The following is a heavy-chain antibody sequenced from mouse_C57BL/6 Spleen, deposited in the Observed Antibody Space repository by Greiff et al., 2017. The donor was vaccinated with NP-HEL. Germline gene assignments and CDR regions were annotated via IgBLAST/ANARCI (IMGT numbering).Heavy chain of an antibody. D-gene: IGHD1-1*01. V-gene: IGHV5-9-1*02. CDR2: ISSGGDYI. CDR1: GFTFSSYA. Sequence: EVKVVESGEGLVKPGGSLKLSCAASGFTFSSYAMSWVRQTPEKRLEWVAYISSGGDYIYYADTVKGRFTISRDNARNTLYLQMSSLKSEDTAMYYCTRYGSSPFAYWGQGTLVTVSA. CDR3: TRYGSSPFAY. J-gene: IGHJ3*01.